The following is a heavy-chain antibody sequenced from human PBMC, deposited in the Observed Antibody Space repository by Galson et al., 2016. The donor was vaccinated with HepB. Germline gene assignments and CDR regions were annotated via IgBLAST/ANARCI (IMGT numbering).Heavy chain of an antibody. CDR1: GFTFSNYA. CDR3: AKGWGDTAMANFDY. J-gene: IGHJ4*02. D-gene: IGHD5-18*01. Sequence: SLRLSCAASGFTFSNYAMSWVRQAPGKGLEWVSAISGSGGRTYYADSVKGRFTISRDISRNTLYLQMNSLRAEDTAVYYCAKGWGDTAMANFDYWGQGTLVTVSS. V-gene: IGHV3-23*01. CDR2: ISGSGGRT.